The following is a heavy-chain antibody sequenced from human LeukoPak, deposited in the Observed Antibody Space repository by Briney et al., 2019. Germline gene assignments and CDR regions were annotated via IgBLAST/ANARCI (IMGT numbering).Heavy chain of an antibody. J-gene: IGHJ4*02. CDR3: AKDATPRNSIWDHFDS. Sequence: GSLRLSCAASGFTFSSYAMSWVRQAPGKGLEWVSAISGSGGSTYYADSVKGRFTGSRDDAKNTVYLQMNSLRAEDTAMYFCAKDATPRNSIWDHFDSWGQGTLVTVSS. D-gene: IGHD1-7*01. CDR1: GFTFSSYA. V-gene: IGHV3-23*01. CDR2: ISGSGGST.